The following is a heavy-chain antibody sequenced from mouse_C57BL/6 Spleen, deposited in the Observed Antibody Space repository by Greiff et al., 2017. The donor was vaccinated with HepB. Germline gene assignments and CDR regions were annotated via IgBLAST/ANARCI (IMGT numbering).Heavy chain of an antibody. CDR1: GYTFTSYG. D-gene: IGHD2-1*01. J-gene: IGHJ4*01. CDR2: IYPRSGNT. CDR3: ARSGNYDGGAMDY. Sequence: VQLQQSGAELARPGASVKLSCKASGYTFTSYGISWVKQRTGQGLEWIGEIYPRSGNTYYNEKFKGKATLTADKSSSTAYMELRSLTSEDSAVYFCARSGNYDGGAMDYWGQGTSVTVSS. V-gene: IGHV1-81*01.